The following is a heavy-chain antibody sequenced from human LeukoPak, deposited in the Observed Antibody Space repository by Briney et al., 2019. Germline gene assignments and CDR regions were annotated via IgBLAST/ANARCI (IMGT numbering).Heavy chain of an antibody. CDR3: ARGLGPMSPSLDY. V-gene: IGHV4-34*01. J-gene: IGHJ4*02. D-gene: IGHD3-22*01. CDR2: INHSGRV. CDR1: GESFSYNY. Sequence: SDTLSLTCAVSGESFSYNYWTWVRQPPGKGLEWLGDINHSGRVNYRPSLKSRVTISVDTSKSQFSLKLSAVTAADTAVYYCARGLGPMSPSLDYWGQGSLVTVSS.